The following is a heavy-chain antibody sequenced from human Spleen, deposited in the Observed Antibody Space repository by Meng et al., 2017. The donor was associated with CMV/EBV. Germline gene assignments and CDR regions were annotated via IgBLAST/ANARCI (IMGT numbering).Heavy chain of an antibody. CDR1: GFTFSNYA. D-gene: IGHD6-13*01. CDR2: ITATSGST. Sequence: GESLKISCTASGFTFSNYAMAWVRKAPGKGLEWVSPITATSGSTYYTDSVKGRFTVSRDNSKNTLYLQMNSLRAEDTAVYYCAKAYSSSWYREYYDYWGQGTLVTVSP. J-gene: IGHJ4*02. CDR3: AKAYSSSWYREYYDY. V-gene: IGHV3-23*01.